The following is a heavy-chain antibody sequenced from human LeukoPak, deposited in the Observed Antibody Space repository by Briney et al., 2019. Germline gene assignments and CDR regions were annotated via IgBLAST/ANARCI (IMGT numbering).Heavy chain of an antibody. CDR3: AKGWFGEAD. CDR1: GGSFSGYY. J-gene: IGHJ4*02. D-gene: IGHD3-10*01. Sequence: SETLSLTCAVYGGSFSGYYCSWIRQPPGKGLEWIGEINHSGSTNYNPSLKSRVTISVDTSKNQFSLKLSSVTAADTAVYYCAKGWFGEADWGQGTLVTVSS. CDR2: INHSGST. V-gene: IGHV4-34*01.